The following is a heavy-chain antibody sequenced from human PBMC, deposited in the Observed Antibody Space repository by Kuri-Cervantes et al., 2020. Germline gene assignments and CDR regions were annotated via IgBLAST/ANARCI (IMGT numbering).Heavy chain of an antibody. CDR2: IKRTTDGGTT. Sequence: GGSLRLSCTASGFRLSNAWWIWVRQAPGKGRGWVGLIKRTTDGGTTDYAAPVKGRFTISREDTKNTLYLQMNSLKTEDAAVYYCTYRHCDFWSGRDYWGQGTLVTVSS. J-gene: IGHJ4*02. D-gene: IGHD3-3*01. V-gene: IGHV3-15*01. CDR1: GFRLSNAW. CDR3: TYRHCDFWSGRDY.